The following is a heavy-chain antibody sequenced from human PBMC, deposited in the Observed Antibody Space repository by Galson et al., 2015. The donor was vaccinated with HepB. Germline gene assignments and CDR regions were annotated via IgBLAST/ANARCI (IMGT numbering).Heavy chain of an antibody. J-gene: IGHJ4*02. V-gene: IGHV5-10-1*01. CDR2: IDPSDSYT. Sequence: EVKKPGESLRISCKASGYSFTNYWITWVRQMPGKGLEWMGRIDPSDSYTNYSPSFQGHVTISTDKSISTAYLEWSSLKASDTAMYYCARRDGSNKFDYWGQGTPVSVSS. D-gene: IGHD5-24*01. CDR3: ARRDGSNKFDY. CDR1: GYSFTNYW.